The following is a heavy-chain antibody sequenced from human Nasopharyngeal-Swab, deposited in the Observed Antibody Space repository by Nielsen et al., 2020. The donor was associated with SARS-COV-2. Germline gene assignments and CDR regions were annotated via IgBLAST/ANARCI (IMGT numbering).Heavy chain of an antibody. CDR2: ISWNSGSI. CDR3: AKTMVYSSSSYYFDY. CDR1: GFTFDDYA. J-gene: IGHJ4*02. D-gene: IGHD6-6*01. Sequence: SCAASGFTFDDYAMHWVRQAPGKGLEWVSGISWNSGSIGYADSVKGRFTISRDNAKNSLYLQMNSLRAEDTALYYCAKTMVYSSSSYYFDYWGQGTLVTVSS. V-gene: IGHV3-9*01.